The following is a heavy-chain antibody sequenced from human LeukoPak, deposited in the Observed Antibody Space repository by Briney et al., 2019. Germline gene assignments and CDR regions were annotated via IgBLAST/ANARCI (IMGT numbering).Heavy chain of an antibody. Sequence: GGSLRLSCAASGFTFSLYWMTWVRQAPGKGLEWVAVIWYDGSNKYYADSVKGRFTISRDNSKNTLYLQMNSLRAEDTAVYYCARELPPVVTYYFDYWGQGTLVTVSS. J-gene: IGHJ4*02. D-gene: IGHD3-22*01. CDR2: IWYDGSNK. CDR3: ARELPPVVTYYFDY. CDR1: GFTFSLYW. V-gene: IGHV3-33*08.